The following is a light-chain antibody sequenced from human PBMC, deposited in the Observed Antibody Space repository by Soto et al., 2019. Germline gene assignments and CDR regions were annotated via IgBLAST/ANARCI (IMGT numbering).Light chain of an antibody. V-gene: IGKV1-13*02. J-gene: IGKJ1*01. Sequence: AIQMTQSPSSLSASVGDRVTITCRASQGIRNDLGWYQQKPGKAPKLLIYDASSLESGVPSRFSGSASGTEFTLTISSLQPDDFATYYCQQYNSYWTFGQGTKVDIK. CDR2: DAS. CDR3: QQYNSYWT. CDR1: QGIRND.